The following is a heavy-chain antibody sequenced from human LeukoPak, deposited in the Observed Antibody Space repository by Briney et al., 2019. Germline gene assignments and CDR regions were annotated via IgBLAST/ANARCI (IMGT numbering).Heavy chain of an antibody. CDR2: MNPNSGNT. D-gene: IGHD3-3*01. CDR3: ARESYYDFWSGYPPGY. J-gene: IGHJ4*02. Sequence: ASVKVSCKASGYTFTSFDINWVRRAPGQGLEWMGWMNPNSGNTGYAQKFQGRVTMSRSTSISTAYMELSSLRSEDTAVYYCARESYYDFWSGYPPGYWGQGTLVTVSS. CDR1: GYTFTSFD. V-gene: IGHV1-8*01.